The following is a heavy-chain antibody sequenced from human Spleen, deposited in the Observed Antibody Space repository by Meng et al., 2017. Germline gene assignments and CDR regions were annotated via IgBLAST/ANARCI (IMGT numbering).Heavy chain of an antibody. J-gene: IGHJ4*02. CDR1: GGIFSNYV. CDR3: ARKAGNCISTTCYSLDY. V-gene: IGHV1-69*13. Sequence: SVTVSCKALGGIFSNYVIGWVRQAPGQGLEWMGGINAVFGTTNYAQKFHNRVTITSDESTSTVYMELTRLTSEDTAVYFCARKAGNCISTTCYSLDYWGQGTLVTVSS. D-gene: IGHD2-2*01. CDR2: INAVFGTT.